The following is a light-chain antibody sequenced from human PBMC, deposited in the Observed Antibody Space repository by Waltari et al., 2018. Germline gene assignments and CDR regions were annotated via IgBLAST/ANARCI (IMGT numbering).Light chain of an antibody. CDR2: WAS. CDR1: QNLLYSSDNKNY. Sequence: DIVMTQSPDSLGVSLGERATINCKSSQNLLYSSDNKNYSAWYQQKPGQPPKLLSSWASTRESGVPDRFSGSGSGTDFTHTISSLQAEDVAVYYCQQYYSTMYTFGQGTKLEIK. J-gene: IGKJ2*01. V-gene: IGKV4-1*01. CDR3: QQYYSTMYT.